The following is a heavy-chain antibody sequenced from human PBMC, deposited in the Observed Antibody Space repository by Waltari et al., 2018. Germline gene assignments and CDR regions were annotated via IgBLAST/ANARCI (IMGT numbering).Heavy chain of an antibody. CDR1: GFIVRGNY. J-gene: IGHJ4*02. V-gene: IGHV3-53*01. CDR2: IFSDGST. CDR3: ARDSRGGLFFDY. Sequence: EVQLVESGGGFIPSGGSLTLSCASSGFIVRGNYLSGVRQAPGKGLEWVSVIFSDGSTYYADSVNGRFTISRDNSKNTLYLQIISLRAEDTAVYYCARDSRGGLFFDYWGQGTLVTVSS.